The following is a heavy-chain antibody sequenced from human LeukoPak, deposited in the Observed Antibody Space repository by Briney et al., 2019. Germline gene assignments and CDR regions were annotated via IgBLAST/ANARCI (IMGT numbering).Heavy chain of an antibody. CDR2: ISSGSRVNT. CDR1: GFTFSTYA. Sequence: PGGSLRLSCAASGFTFSTYAMSWVRQAPGKGLEWVSAISSGSRVNTFYSDSVRGRFTISRDNAKNMVSLQMNSLRAEDTAVYYCTRVLYSAHWYFDVWGRGTQVTVSS. V-gene: IGHV3-23*01. J-gene: IGHJ2*01. D-gene: IGHD3-3*01. CDR3: TRVLYSAHWYFDV.